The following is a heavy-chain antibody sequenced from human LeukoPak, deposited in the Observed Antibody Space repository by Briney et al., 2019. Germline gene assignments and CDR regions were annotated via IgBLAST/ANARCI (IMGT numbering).Heavy chain of an antibody. D-gene: IGHD7-27*01. Sequence: GSLRLSCAASGFTFSSYAMSWIRQPPGKGLEWIGEINHSGSTNYNPSLKSRVTISVDTSKNQFSLKLSSVTAADTAVYYCARGRLGKGWYFDLWGRGTLVTVSS. CDR1: GFTFSSYA. V-gene: IGHV4-34*01. J-gene: IGHJ2*01. CDR3: ARGRLGKGWYFDL. CDR2: INHSGST.